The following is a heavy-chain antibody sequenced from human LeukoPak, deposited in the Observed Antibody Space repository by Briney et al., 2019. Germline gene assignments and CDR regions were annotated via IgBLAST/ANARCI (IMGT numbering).Heavy chain of an antibody. V-gene: IGHV1-2*02. D-gene: IGHD6-13*01. CDR2: INPNSGGT. CDR3: ARTLSGYSSSWYPDDAFDI. CDR1: GYTFTSYA. J-gene: IGHJ3*02. Sequence: GASVKVSCKASGYTFTSYAMNWVRQAPGQGLEWMGWINPNSGGTNYAQKFQGRVTMTRDTSITTTYMELSRLRSDDTAVYYCARTLSGYSSSWYPDDAFDIWGQGTMVTVSS.